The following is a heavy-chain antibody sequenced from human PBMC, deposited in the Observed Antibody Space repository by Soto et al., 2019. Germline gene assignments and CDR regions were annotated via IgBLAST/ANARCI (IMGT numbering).Heavy chain of an antibody. Sequence: GGSLRLSCAASGFTVSTNYMSWVRQAPGKGLEWVSAIFSGSGGSTYYADSVKGRFTISRDYSENTLYLQMNSLRTEDTAVYYCARKHSSSWTFDYWGQGTLVTVSS. CDR2: IFSGSGGST. D-gene: IGHD6-13*01. V-gene: IGHV3-66*01. CDR1: GFTVSTNY. CDR3: ARKHSSSWTFDY. J-gene: IGHJ4*02.